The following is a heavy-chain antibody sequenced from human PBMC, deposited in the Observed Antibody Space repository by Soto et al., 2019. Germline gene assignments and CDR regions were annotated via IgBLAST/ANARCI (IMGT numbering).Heavy chain of an antibody. CDR1: GGSFSGYY. J-gene: IGHJ5*02. CDR3: ATANWSHHYFDP. CDR2: INHSGSP. Sequence: SETLSLTCAVYGGSFSGYYWSWLRQPPGKGLEWIGEINHSGSPNYNPSLKSRVTISVDTSKNQFSLKMTSVTDADTAVYYCATANWSHHYFDPWGQGTLVT. D-gene: IGHD1-1*01. V-gene: IGHV4-34*01.